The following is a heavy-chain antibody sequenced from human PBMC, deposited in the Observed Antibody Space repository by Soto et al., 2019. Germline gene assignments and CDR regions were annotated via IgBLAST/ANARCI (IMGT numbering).Heavy chain of an antibody. CDR2: MSAYNGNT. J-gene: IGHJ6*02. V-gene: IGHV1-18*01. CDR3: ARPTSIYYYGMDV. Sequence: ASVKVCCKASGYTFSSYGISWVRQAPGQGLEWMGWMSAYNGNTNYAQKLQDRVTMTTDTSTSTAYMELRSLRSDDTAVYYCARPTSIYYYGMDVWGHGTTVTVSS. D-gene: IGHD3-16*01. CDR1: GYTFSSYG.